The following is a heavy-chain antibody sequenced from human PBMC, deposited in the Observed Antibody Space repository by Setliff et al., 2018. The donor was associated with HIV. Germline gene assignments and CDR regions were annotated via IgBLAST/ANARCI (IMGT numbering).Heavy chain of an antibody. D-gene: IGHD2-15*01. V-gene: IGHV4-38-2*01. CDR1: GYSISSGFY. J-gene: IGHJ5*02. Sequence: TLSLTCAVSGYSISSGFYWSWMRRPPGKGLEWIGSIYQSGNTNYNPSLESRLTISVDTAKNQFSLKLSSVTAADTAVYYCAAATTLLSPRAWGQGTLVTVSS. CDR2: IYQSGNT. CDR3: AAATTLLSPRA.